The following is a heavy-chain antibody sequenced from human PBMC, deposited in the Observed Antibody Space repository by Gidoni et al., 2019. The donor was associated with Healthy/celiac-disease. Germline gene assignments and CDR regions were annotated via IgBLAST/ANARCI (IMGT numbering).Heavy chain of an antibody. CDR1: GYTFTSYY. CDR3: ARDGYSSGWGAASWYFDL. V-gene: IGHV1-46*03. D-gene: IGHD6-19*01. Sequence: QVQLVQSGAEVKKPGASVKVSCKASGYTFTSYYMHWVRQAPGQGLEWMGIINPSGGSKSDAQKFQGRVTMTMDTSTSTVYMELSSLRSEDTAVYYCARDGYSSGWGAASWYFDLWGRGTLVTVSS. CDR2: INPSGGSK. J-gene: IGHJ2*01.